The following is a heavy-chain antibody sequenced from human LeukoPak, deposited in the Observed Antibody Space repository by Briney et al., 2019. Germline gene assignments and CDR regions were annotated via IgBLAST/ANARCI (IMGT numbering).Heavy chain of an antibody. CDR3: ARNGDSSGYYPD. V-gene: IGHV4-59*01. D-gene: IGHD3-22*01. CDR1: GGSISSYY. CDR2: IYYSGST. Sequence: SETLSLTCTVSGGSISSYYWNWIRQPPGKGLEWIGYIYYSGSTNYNPSLKSRVTISVDTSKNQFSLKLSSVTAADTAVYYCARNGDSSGYYPDWGQGTLVTVSS. J-gene: IGHJ4*02.